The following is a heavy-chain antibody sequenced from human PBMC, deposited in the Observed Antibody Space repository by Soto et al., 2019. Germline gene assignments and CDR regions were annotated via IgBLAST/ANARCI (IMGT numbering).Heavy chain of an antibody. Sequence: SETLSLTCTVSGGSVSRVSYYWSWIRQSPGKGLEWIGYVYYSGSTNYNPSLKSRVTISVDTSKNQFSLKLRSVTAADTAVYYCAASISIFGVVPFWGQGTLVTVSS. J-gene: IGHJ4*02. D-gene: IGHD3-3*01. CDR2: VYYSGST. CDR3: AASISIFGVVPF. CDR1: GGSVSRVSYY. V-gene: IGHV4-61*01.